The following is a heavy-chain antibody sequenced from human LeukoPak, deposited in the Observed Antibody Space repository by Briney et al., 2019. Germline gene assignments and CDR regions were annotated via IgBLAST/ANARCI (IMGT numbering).Heavy chain of an antibody. CDR1: GFTFSSYW. Sequence: PGGSLRLSCAASGFTFSSYWMHWVRQAPGKGLVWVSRINSDGSSTSYADSVKGRFTISRDNAKNTLYLQMNSLRAEDTAVYYCARVGSGSYYMDFDYWGQGTLVTVSS. D-gene: IGHD3-10*01. J-gene: IGHJ4*02. CDR3: ARVGSGSYYMDFDY. CDR2: INSDGSST. V-gene: IGHV3-74*01.